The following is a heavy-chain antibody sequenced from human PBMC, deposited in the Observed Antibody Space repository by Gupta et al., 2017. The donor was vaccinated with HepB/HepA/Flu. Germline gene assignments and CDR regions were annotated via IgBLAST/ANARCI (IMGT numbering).Heavy chain of an antibody. CDR2: INRGPDI. CDR1: NASFSDHY. V-gene: IGHV4-34*02. J-gene: IGHJ4*01. Sequence: HVQLQQLGAGLLMPSETLSLTCAVFNASFSDHYWTWIRQSPDKGLEWIREINRGPDIIDVPSLMGRVTISVDTAKTHVSLNLTSVTAADTAVDWWLKGLPPSGELFPYVGDYW. D-gene: IGHD3-10*01. CDR3: LKGLPPSGELFPYVGDY.